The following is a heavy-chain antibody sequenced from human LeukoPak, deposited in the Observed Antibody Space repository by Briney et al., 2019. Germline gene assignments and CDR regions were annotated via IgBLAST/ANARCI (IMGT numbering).Heavy chain of an antibody. J-gene: IGHJ6*04. CDR2: ISSSSSHI. V-gene: IGHV3-21*01. D-gene: IGHD2-15*01. Sequence: GGSLRLSCAASGFTFSSYSMNWVRQAPGKGLEWVSSISSSSSHIYYADSVKGRFTISRDNAKNSLYLQMNSLRAEDTAVYYCAKLGIVVVVASRMDVWGKGTTVTVSS. CDR1: GFTFSSYS. CDR3: AKLGIVVVVASRMDV.